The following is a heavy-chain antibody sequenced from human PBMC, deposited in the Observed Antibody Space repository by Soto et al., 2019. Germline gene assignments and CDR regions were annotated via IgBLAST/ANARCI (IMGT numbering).Heavy chain of an antibody. CDR2: IIPIFGTA. D-gene: IGHD5-18*01. J-gene: IGHJ6*02. CDR3: ASHSYGTDKYYYGMDV. Sequence: QVQLVQSGAEVKKPGSSVKVSCKASGGTFSSYAISWVRQAPGQGLEWMGGIIPIFGTADYAQKFQGRVTIIADESKSTAYMELSSLRSEDTAVYYCASHSYGTDKYYYGMDVWGQGTTVTVSS. CDR1: GGTFSSYA. V-gene: IGHV1-69*12.